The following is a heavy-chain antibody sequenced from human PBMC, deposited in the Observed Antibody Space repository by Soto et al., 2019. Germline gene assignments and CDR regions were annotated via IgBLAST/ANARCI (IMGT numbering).Heavy chain of an antibody. Sequence: QVQLQESGPGLVKPSGTLSLTCAVSGDSISSTHWWTWVRQPPGKGLEYIGQIFHSGITNYNPSLENRVTISLDKSKSQFSLELNSVTGADTAIYYCARGFSGYCSGGSCSSFDYWGQGTLVTVSS. CDR3: ARGFSGYCSGGSCSSFDY. J-gene: IGHJ4*02. D-gene: IGHD2-15*01. CDR1: GDSISSTHW. CDR2: IFHSGIT. V-gene: IGHV4-4*02.